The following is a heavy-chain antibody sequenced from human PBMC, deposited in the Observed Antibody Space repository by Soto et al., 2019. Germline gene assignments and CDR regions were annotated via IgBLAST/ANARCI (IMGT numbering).Heavy chain of an antibody. D-gene: IGHD6-19*01. Sequence: GGSLRLSCGASGFTFSNYYMSWIRQAPGKGLEWVSYISSTGRTIYYADSVKGRFTVSRDNAQNSLSLKLNGLRVEDTAVYYCARSYSSGWEFDYWGQGTQVTVSS. V-gene: IGHV3-11*01. CDR3: ARSYSSGWEFDY. CDR2: ISSTGRTI. CDR1: GFTFSNYY. J-gene: IGHJ4*02.